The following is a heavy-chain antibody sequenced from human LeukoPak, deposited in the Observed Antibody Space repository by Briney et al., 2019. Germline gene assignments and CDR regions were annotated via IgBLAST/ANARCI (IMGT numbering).Heavy chain of an antibody. CDR1: GFTFSSYG. V-gene: IGHV3-30*02. J-gene: IGHJ6*03. Sequence: GGSLRLSCAASGFTFSSYGMHWVRQAPGKGLEWVAFIRYDGSNKYYADSVKGRFTISRDNSKNTLYLQMNSLRAEDTAVYYCARHRKSGYYYHMDVWGKGTTVTVSS. CDR3: ARHRKSGYYYHMDV. CDR2: IRYDGSNK. D-gene: IGHD3-3*01.